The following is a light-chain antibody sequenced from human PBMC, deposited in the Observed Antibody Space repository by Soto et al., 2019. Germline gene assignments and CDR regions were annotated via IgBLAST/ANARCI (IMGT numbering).Light chain of an antibody. CDR2: SAS. J-gene: IGKJ1*01. V-gene: IGKV1-39*01. Sequence: DIQMTQSPSSLSASVGDSVTITCRTSQHVDRYLSWYQQIPGRAPKLLIYSASSLVSGVTPRFRGSASGTEFTLSISSLQREDFATYFCQQSSNIPWTFGQGTKVDIK. CDR1: QHVDRY. CDR3: QQSSNIPWT.